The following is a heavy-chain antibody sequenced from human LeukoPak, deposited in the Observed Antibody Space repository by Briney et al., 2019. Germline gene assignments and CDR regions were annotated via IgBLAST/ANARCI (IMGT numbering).Heavy chain of an antibody. J-gene: IGHJ5*01. Sequence: PVGSLRLSCQASGFTFYMYDMSWVRQAPGKGLEWVASMCGTAGCTFYPDSVKGRFTISRDNSKNVLYLRMNSLTAEDTAIYYCAKDRPNFHENSGHYYRRDGDSWGQGTLVTVSS. CDR3: AKDRPNFHENSGHYYRRDGDS. CDR2: MCGTAGCT. V-gene: IGHV3-23*01. D-gene: IGHD3-22*01. CDR1: GFTFYMYD.